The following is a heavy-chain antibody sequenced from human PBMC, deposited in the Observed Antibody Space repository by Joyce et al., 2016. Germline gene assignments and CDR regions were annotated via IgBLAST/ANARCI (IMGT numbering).Heavy chain of an antibody. Sequence: QVQLVESGGGVVQPGRSLRLSCAACGFIFSTYGMHWVRQARGRGLEWVAIIWYEGTNKDYADSVKGRFTISRDNSKNTLNLQMNSLRVEDTAMYYCARDGFHTFDYWGQGTLVTVSS. CDR3: ARDGFHTFDY. CDR1: GFIFSTYG. CDR2: IWYEGTNK. D-gene: IGHD2-2*03. J-gene: IGHJ4*02. V-gene: IGHV3-33*01.